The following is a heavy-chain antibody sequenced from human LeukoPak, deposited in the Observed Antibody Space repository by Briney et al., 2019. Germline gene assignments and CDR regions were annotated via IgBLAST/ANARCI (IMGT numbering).Heavy chain of an antibody. CDR3: AKVGIGSRDGYFDY. D-gene: IGHD6-13*01. CDR1: GFTFRNCG. V-gene: IGHV3-30*18. CDR2: ISKDGGSNK. Sequence: AGGSLRLSCAASGFTFRNCGMHWVRQAPGKGLEWVAVISKDGGSNKYHADSVKGRFTISRDNSMNTLYLQMNNLRAEDTAVYYCAKVGIGSRDGYFDYWGQGTLVTVSS. J-gene: IGHJ4*02.